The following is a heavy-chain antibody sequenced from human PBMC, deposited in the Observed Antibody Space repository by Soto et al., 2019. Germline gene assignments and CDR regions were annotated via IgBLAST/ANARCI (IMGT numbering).Heavy chain of an antibody. J-gene: IGHJ4*02. CDR3: ARGRGCSGGSCYAPTRFFDY. V-gene: IGHV4-34*01. CDR1: GGSFSGYY. Sequence: SETLSLTCAVYGGSFSGYYWSWIRQPPGKGLEWIGEINHSGSTNYNPSLKSRVTISIDTSRNQFSLKLSSVTAADTAVYYCARGRGCSGGSCYAPTRFFDYWGQGTLVTVSS. D-gene: IGHD2-15*01. CDR2: INHSGST.